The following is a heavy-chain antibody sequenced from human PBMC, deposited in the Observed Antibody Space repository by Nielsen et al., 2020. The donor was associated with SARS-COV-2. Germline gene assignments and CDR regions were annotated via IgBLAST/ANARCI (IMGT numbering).Heavy chain of an antibody. CDR3: ARVMWTFDY. Sequence: GESLKISCAASGFTFSSYGMHWVRQAPGKGLEWVAVISYDGSNKYYADSVKGRFTISRDNSKNTLYLQMNSLRAEDTAVYYCARVMWTFDYWGQGTLVTVSS. D-gene: IGHD2-21*01. V-gene: IGHV3-30*03. CDR2: ISYDGSNK. J-gene: IGHJ4*02. CDR1: GFTFSSYG.